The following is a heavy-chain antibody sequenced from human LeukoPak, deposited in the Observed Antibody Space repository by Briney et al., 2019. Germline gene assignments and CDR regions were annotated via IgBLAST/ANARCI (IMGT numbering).Heavy chain of an antibody. CDR3: AKDREGARYYFDY. D-gene: IGHD1-26*01. V-gene: IGHV3-30*02. J-gene: IGHJ4*02. Sequence: GGSLRLSCAASGFTFSSYGMHWVRQAPGKGLEWVAFIRYDGSNKYYADSVKGRFTISRDNSKNTLYLQMNSLRAEDTAVYYCAKDREGARYYFDYWGQGTLVTVSS. CDR2: IRYDGSNK. CDR1: GFTFSSYG.